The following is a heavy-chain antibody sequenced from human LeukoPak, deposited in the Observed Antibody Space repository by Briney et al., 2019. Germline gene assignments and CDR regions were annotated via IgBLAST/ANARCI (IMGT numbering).Heavy chain of an antibody. CDR1: GFTFDDYG. CDR3: AKLGITMIGGV. CDR2: INWNGGST. V-gene: IGHV3-20*04. Sequence: PGGSLRLSCAASGFTFDDYGMSWVRQAPGKGLELVYGINWNGGSTGYADSVKGRFTITRDSAKNSLYLQMNSLRAEDTAVYYCAKLGITMIGGVWGKGTTVTISS. J-gene: IGHJ6*04. D-gene: IGHD3-10*02.